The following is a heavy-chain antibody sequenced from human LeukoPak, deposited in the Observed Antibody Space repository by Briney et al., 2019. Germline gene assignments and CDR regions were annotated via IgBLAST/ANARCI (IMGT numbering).Heavy chain of an antibody. Sequence: ASVKVSCKASGYTFTSYDINWVRQATGQGLEWMGWMNPNSGNTGYAQKFQGRVTMTRNTSISTAYMELNSLRSEDTAVYYCARDRITMVRGVMVYYYGMDVWGQGTTVTVSS. CDR3: ARDRITMVRGVMVYYYGMDV. D-gene: IGHD3-10*01. J-gene: IGHJ6*02. V-gene: IGHV1-8*01. CDR2: MNPNSGNT. CDR1: GYTFTSYD.